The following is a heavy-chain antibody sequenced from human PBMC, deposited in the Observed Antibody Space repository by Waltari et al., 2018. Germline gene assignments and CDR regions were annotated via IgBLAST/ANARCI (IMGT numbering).Heavy chain of an antibody. V-gene: IGHV3-23*03. CDR1: GFTFSSYA. D-gene: IGHD3-22*01. CDR2: IYSGGRT. J-gene: IGHJ4*02. Sequence: EVQLLESGGGLVQPGGSLRLSCAASGFTFSSYAMSWVRQAPGKGLEWVSVIYSGGRTYYADSVKGRFTISRDNSKNTLYLQMNSLRAEDTAVYYCAKAVPYYDSSGYYYYFDYWGQGTLVTVSS. CDR3: AKAVPYYDSSGYYYYFDY.